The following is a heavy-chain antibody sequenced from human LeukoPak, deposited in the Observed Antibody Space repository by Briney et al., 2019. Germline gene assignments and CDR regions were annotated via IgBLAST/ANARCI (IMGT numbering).Heavy chain of an antibody. D-gene: IGHD4-23*01. Sequence: WASVRVSCKASGYTFNSYGISWVRQAPGQGLEWMGWISAYNGNTNYAQKLQGRVTMTTDTSTSTAYMELRSLRSDDTAVYYCARDRMHYGGSPAGDYWGQGTLVTVSS. J-gene: IGHJ4*02. V-gene: IGHV1-18*01. CDR1: GYTFNSYG. CDR2: ISAYNGNT. CDR3: ARDRMHYGGSPAGDY.